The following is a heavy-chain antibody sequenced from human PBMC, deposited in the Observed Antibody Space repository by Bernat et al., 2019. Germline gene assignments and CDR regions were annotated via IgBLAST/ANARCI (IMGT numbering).Heavy chain of an antibody. CDR1: GFTFSSYG. D-gene: IGHD6-13*01. Sequence: QVQLVESGGGVVQPGRSLRLSCAASGFTFSSYGMHWVRQAPGKGLEWVAVIWYDGSNKYYAESVKGRFTISRDNSKNTLYLQMNSLRAEDTAVYYCARDSDSVGAAAGFDIWGQGTMVTVSS. V-gene: IGHV3-33*01. CDR3: ARDSDSVGAAAGFDI. CDR2: IWYDGSNK. J-gene: IGHJ3*02.